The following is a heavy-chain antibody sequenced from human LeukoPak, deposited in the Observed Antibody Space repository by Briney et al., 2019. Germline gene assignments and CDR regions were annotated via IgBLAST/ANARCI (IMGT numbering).Heavy chain of an antibody. J-gene: IGHJ3*02. D-gene: IGHD3-22*01. CDR1: GFTFSDYY. V-gene: IGHV3-11*01. CDR2: ISSSGSTI. CDR3: AVDCYDSSWGAFDI. Sequence: GGSLRLSCAASGFTFSDYYMSWIRQAPGKGLEWVSYISSSGSTIYYADSVKGRFTISRDNAKNSLYLQMNSLRAEDTAVYYCAVDCYDSSWGAFDIWGQGTMVTVSS.